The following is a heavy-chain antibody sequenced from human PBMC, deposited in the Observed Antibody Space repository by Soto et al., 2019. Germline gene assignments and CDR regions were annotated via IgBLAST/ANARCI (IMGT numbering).Heavy chain of an antibody. CDR1: GDSVSSNSAA. CDR3: ARDTNYDFWSGYADDWFDP. CDR2: TYYRSKWYN. V-gene: IGHV6-1*01. D-gene: IGHD3-3*01. J-gene: IGHJ5*02. Sequence: PSQTLSLTCAISGDSVSSNSAAWNWIRQSPSRGLEWLGRTYYRSKWYNDYAVSVKSRITINPDTSKNQFSLQLNSVTPEDTAVYYCARDTNYDFWSGYADDWFDPWGQGTLVTV.